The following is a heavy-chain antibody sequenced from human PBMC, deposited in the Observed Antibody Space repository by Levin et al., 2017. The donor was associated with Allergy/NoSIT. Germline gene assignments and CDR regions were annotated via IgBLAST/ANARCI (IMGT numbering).Heavy chain of an antibody. V-gene: IGHV3-21*01. Sequence: PGGSLRLSCAASGFTFSSYSMNWVRQAPGKGLEWVSSISSSSSYIYYADSVKGRFTISRDNAKNSLYLQMNSLRAEDTAVYYCARDHYDSSGYYYYTRPDAFDSWGQGTMVTVSS. CDR2: ISSSSSYI. CDR3: ARDHYDSSGYYYYTRPDAFDS. J-gene: IGHJ3*02. D-gene: IGHD3-22*01. CDR1: GFTFSSYS.